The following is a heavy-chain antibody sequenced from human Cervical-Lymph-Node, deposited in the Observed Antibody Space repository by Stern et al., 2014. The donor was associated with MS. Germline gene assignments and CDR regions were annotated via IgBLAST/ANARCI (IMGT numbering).Heavy chain of an antibody. J-gene: IGHJ4*02. CDR1: GYTFTRNA. V-gene: IGHV7-4-1*02. CDR3: ARVKPAAILDH. CDR2: INTNTGNT. Sequence: QLVQSGSELKKPGASVKVSCKASGYTFTRNAMNWVRQAPGQRLEWMGLINTNTGNTTYAQGFTGRFVFSLDTSVSTAYLQISSLKAEDTAIYYCARVKPAAILDHWGQGTLVTVSS. D-gene: IGHD2-2*01.